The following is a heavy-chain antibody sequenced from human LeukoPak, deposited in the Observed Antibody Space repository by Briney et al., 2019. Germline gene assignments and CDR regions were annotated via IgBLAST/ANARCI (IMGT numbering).Heavy chain of an antibody. J-gene: IGHJ5*02. CDR1: GFTFRSYG. D-gene: IGHD3-10*01. Sequence: GGSLRLSCAASGFTFRSYGMHWVRQAPGKGLEWVAAIWYDGSNKYYADSVKGRFTISRDNAKNSLHLQMNSLRPEDTAFYYCAKDRFGELISWFDLWGQGTLVTVSS. CDR2: IWYDGSNK. CDR3: AKDRFGELISWFDL. V-gene: IGHV3-33*03.